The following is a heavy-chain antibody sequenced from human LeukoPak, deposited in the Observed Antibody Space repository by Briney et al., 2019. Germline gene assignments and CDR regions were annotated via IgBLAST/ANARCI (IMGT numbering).Heavy chain of an antibody. J-gene: IGHJ3*02. CDR3: ARDPAYCGGDCYPNSDDAFDI. CDR1: EFIFSDAW. Sequence: GGSLRLSCGASEFIFSDAWMSWVRQAPGKGLEWVSGINWNGGSTGYADSVKGRFTISRDNAKNSLYLQMNSLRAEDTALYHCARDPAYCGGDCYPNSDDAFDIWGQGTMVTVSS. D-gene: IGHD2-21*01. CDR2: INWNGGST. V-gene: IGHV3-20*01.